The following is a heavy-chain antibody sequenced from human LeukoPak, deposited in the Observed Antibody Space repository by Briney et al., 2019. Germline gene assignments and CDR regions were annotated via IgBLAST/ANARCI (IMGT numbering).Heavy chain of an antibody. Sequence: PGGSLRLSCAASGFTFSNYWMHWVRQAPGKGLVWVSRSNSDGSSTTYADSVKGRFTISRDNAKNTLYLQMNSLRAEDTAVYYCARGISTLVRGVRLYYFDYWGQGTLVTVSS. V-gene: IGHV3-74*01. CDR3: ARGISTLVRGVRLYYFDY. J-gene: IGHJ4*02. D-gene: IGHD3-10*01. CDR2: SNSDGSST. CDR1: GFTFSNYW.